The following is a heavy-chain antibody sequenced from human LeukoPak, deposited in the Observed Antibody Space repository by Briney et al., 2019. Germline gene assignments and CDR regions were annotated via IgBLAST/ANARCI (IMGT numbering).Heavy chain of an antibody. CDR2: SNPNSGGT. CDR3: SYYYDSSGYSSMAAWGAFDI. D-gene: IGHD3-22*01. V-gene: IGHV1-2*02. Sequence: GASVKVSCKSSGYTFTGYYMHWVRQAPGQGLEWMGWSNPNSGGTNYAQKFQGSVTMNRDTSISTAYLEVSRLRADDTDVYYCSYYYDSSGYSSMAAWGAFDIWGQGTMVTVSS. CDR1: GYTFTGYY. J-gene: IGHJ3*02.